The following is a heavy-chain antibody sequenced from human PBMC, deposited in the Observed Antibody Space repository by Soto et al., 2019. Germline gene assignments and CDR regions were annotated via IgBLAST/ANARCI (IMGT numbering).Heavy chain of an antibody. D-gene: IGHD3-22*01. CDR2: ISGSGDTT. Sequence: EVHLLESGGGLVQPGGSLRLSCAASGFIFARYAMSWVRQAPGKGLEWVSSISGSGDTTYYVDSVKGRFTISRDNSKNTLYLQINSLRAEDMAVYYCAKGDCYDSSGYAYWGQGTLVTVSS. CDR3: AKGDCYDSSGYAY. J-gene: IGHJ4*02. V-gene: IGHV3-23*01. CDR1: GFIFARYA.